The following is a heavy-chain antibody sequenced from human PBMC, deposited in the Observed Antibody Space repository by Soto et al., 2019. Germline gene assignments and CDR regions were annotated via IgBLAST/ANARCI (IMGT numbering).Heavy chain of an antibody. CDR1: AYNFISYA. Sequence: QVQLVQSGPEVKKPGASVKVSCKTSAYNFISYAITWVRQAPGQRIEWVGWIGAYSGNANYAENLQGRVTMTIDTYTSTAYMELRSLRSDDTAVYYCARDPTGSPHLDDNYYGMDVWGQGTTVTVSS. V-gene: IGHV1-18*04. J-gene: IGHJ6*02. CDR3: ARDPTGSPHLDDNYYGMDV. CDR2: IGAYSGNA. D-gene: IGHD3-10*01.